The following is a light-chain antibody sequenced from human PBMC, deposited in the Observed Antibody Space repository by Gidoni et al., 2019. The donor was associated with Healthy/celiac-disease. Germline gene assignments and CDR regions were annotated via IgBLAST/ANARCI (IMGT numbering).Light chain of an antibody. Sequence: EIMMTQSPATLSVSPGERATLSCRASQSVSSNLAWYQQKPGQAPRLLIYGASTRATGIPARFSGSGSGTEFTLTISSLQSEDFAVYYCQQYNNWPPVTFGQXTKVEIK. J-gene: IGKJ1*01. CDR1: QSVSSN. CDR3: QQYNNWPPVT. V-gene: IGKV3-15*01. CDR2: GAS.